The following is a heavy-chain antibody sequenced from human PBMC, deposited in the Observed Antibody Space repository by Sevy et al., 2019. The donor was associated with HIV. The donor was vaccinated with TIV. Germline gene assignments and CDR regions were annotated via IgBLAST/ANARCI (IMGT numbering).Heavy chain of an antibody. CDR3: ARGENDDEFFQY. J-gene: IGHJ1*01. V-gene: IGHV3-30*04. CDR1: GFIFSNFA. D-gene: IGHD1-26*01. CDR2: TSYDGGHK. Sequence: GGSLRLSCTVSGFIFSNFAMHWVRQAPGKGLEWVAVTSYDGGHKYYADSVKGRFIVSRDNSRNILSLEMSSLTRDDTAVYYCARGENDDEFFQYWGQGTLVTVSS.